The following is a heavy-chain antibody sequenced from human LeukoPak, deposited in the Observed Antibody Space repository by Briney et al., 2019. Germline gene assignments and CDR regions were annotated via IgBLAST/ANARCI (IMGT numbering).Heavy chain of an antibody. D-gene: IGHD3/OR15-3a*01. Sequence: KAGGSLRLSCAASRLTLSDYYMTWVRQAAGKGLEWISYIRASGDHMFYADSVRGRFTISRDNAKNSIFLQMNSPRGDDTAVYYCARSVDGTALDYWGQGTLVTVSS. J-gene: IGHJ4*02. CDR3: ARSVDGTALDY. CDR1: RLTLSDYY. CDR2: IRASGDHM. V-gene: IGHV3-11*01.